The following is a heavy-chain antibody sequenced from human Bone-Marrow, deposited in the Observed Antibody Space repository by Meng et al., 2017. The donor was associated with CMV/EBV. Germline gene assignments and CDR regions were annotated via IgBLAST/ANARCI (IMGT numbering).Heavy chain of an antibody. CDR1: GFTFSSYG. Sequence: GGSLRLSCAASGFTFSSYGMHWVRQAPGKGLEWVAFIRYDGSNKYYADSVKGRFTISRDNAKNSLYLQMNSLRAEDTAVYYCARAGIVVVPAAIPHRAFDIWGQGTMVTVSS. CDR3: ARAGIVVVPAAIPHRAFDI. D-gene: IGHD2-2*01. J-gene: IGHJ3*02. CDR2: IRYDGSNK. V-gene: IGHV3-30*02.